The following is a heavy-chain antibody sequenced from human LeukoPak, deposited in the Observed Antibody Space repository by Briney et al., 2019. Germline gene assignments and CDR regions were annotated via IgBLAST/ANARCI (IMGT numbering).Heavy chain of an antibody. Sequence: ASVKVSCKASGYTFTSYYMHWVRQAPGQGLEWMGIINPSGGSTSYAQKFQGRVTMPRDMSTSTVYMGLSSLRSEDTAVYYCARAGWDCSGGSCSGNYFDYWGQGTLVTVSS. V-gene: IGHV1-46*01. CDR1: GYTFTSYY. J-gene: IGHJ4*02. CDR2: INPSGGST. D-gene: IGHD2-15*01. CDR3: ARAGWDCSGGSCSGNYFDY.